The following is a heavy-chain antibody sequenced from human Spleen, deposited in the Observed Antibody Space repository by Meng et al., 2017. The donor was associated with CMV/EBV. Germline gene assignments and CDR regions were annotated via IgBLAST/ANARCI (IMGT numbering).Heavy chain of an antibody. D-gene: IGHD6-13*01. V-gene: IGHV3-23*01. Sequence: GGSLRLSCAASGFTFSSYAMSWVRQAPGQGLEWVSPITASGGSTYYADSVKGRFTVSKDNSKNTLYLQLNSLRAEDTAVYYCAKDGWQQLALGDYYYYGMDVWGQGTTVTVSS. CDR1: GFTFSSYA. J-gene: IGHJ6*02. CDR3: AKDGWQQLALGDYYYYGMDV. CDR2: ITASGGST.